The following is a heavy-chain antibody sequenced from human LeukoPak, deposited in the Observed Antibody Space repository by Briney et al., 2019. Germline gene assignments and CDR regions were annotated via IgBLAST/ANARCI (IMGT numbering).Heavy chain of an antibody. V-gene: IGHV4-59*01. D-gene: IGHD6-13*01. CDR2: IYYSGTT. Sequence: PSETLSLTCTVSGGSISSYYWSWLRQPPGKGLEWIGYIYYSGTTNYNPSLKSRVTILVDTSKNQFSLKLSSVTAADTAVYYCARGVYIAAAQYAYWGQGTLVTVSS. CDR3: ARGVYIAAAQYAY. J-gene: IGHJ4*02. CDR1: GGSISSYY.